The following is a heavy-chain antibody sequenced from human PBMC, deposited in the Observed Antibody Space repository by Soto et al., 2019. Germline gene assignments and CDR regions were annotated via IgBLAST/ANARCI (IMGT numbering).Heavy chain of an antibody. V-gene: IGHV4-34*01. CDR1: GGSFSGYY. CDR2: INHSGST. CDR3: ARGRHILTGYYRDLNYGMDV. J-gene: IGHJ6*02. Sequence: SETLSLTCAVYGGSFSGYYWSWIRQPPGKGLEWIGEINHSGSTNYNPSLKSRVTISVDTSKNQFSLKLSSVTAADTAVYYCARGRHILTGYYRDLNYGMDVWGQGTTVTVS. D-gene: IGHD3-9*01.